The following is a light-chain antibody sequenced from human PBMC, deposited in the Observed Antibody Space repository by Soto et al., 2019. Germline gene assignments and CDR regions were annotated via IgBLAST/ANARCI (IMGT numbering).Light chain of an antibody. V-gene: IGKV1-8*01. CDR3: QHHYTYPRT. Sequence: AVLLTQSPSSFSASTGDRATITCRASQDIHNYLAWYQQVPGKAAKLQLYPASILQTGVPSRFRGSRSGIDFTLTLDGLQSEDFATYFCQHHYTYPRTFGQGTTVE. CDR2: PAS. J-gene: IGKJ1*01. CDR1: QDIHNY.